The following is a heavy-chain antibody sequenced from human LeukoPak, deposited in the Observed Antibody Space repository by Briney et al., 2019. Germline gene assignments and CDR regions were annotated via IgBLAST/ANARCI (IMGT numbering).Heavy chain of an antibody. CDR1: GGSFSGYY. Sequence: SETLSLTCAVYGGSFSGYYWSWIRQPPGKGLEWIGEINHSGSTNYNPSLKSRVTISVDTSKNQFSLKLSPVTAADTAVYYCATLSLLRYFDWLPNDYWGQGTLVTVSS. CDR3: ATLSLLRYFDWLPNDY. V-gene: IGHV4-34*01. CDR2: INHSGST. J-gene: IGHJ4*02. D-gene: IGHD3-9*01.